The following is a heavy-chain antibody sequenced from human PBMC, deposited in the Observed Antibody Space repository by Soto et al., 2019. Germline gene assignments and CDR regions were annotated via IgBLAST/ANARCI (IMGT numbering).Heavy chain of an antibody. J-gene: IGHJ6*02. CDR1: GGTFSSYA. CDR2: IIPIFGTA. D-gene: IGHD6-19*01. Sequence: QVQLVQSGAEVKKPGSSVKVSCKASGGTFSSYAISWVRQAPGQGLEWMGGIIPIFGTANYAQKFQGRVTIXXDXSXXTAYMELSSLRSEDTAVYYCARVRLDPTGYYGMDVWGQGTTVTVSS. CDR3: ARVRLDPTGYYGMDV. V-gene: IGHV1-69*12.